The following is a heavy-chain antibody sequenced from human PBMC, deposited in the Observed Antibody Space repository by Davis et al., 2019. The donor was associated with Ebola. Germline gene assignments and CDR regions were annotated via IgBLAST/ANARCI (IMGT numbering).Heavy chain of an antibody. Sequence: AASVKVSCKGSGYSFSDYYIHWIQGAPGKGLEWVGLVDPKAGKTVYAEKFQDRVTITADKSTDIVYMELSSLTYEDTAVYYCARGRNGGWDFDYWGQGTLVTVSS. CDR2: VDPKAGKT. CDR3: ARGRNGGWDFDY. J-gene: IGHJ4*02. CDR1: GYSFSDYY. V-gene: IGHV1-69-2*01. D-gene: IGHD6-19*01.